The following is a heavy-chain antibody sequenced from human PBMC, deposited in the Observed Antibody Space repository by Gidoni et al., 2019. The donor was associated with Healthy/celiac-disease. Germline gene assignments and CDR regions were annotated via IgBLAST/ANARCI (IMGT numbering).Heavy chain of an antibody. CDR3: ATYIAAAASDY. CDR2: ISGSGGST. CDR1: GFTFSSYA. Sequence: EVQLLESGGGLVQPGGSLRLSCAASGFTFSSYAMSWVRQAPGKGLEWVSAISGSGGSTYSADSLKCRFTISRDNSKNTLYLQMNSLRAEDTAVYYCATYIAAAASDYWGQGTLVTVSS. V-gene: IGHV3-23*01. J-gene: IGHJ4*02. D-gene: IGHD6-13*01.